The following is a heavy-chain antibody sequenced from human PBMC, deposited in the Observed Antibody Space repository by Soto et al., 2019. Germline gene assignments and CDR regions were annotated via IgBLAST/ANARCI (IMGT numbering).Heavy chain of an antibody. CDR2: IYPSFHSP. V-gene: IGHV1-46*01. CDR3: ARAQVSGTIEIGFSV. D-gene: IGHD1-26*01. CDR1: GDTFSHHY. J-gene: IGHJ3*01. Sequence: QVQLVQSGAEVKKPVASVKISCKTSGDTFSHHYMHWVRQAPGQGLEWMSIIYPSFHSPTYSENFQDTLTVTRDADTPTVYMELRSLKSEDTAVYFCARAQVSGTIEIGFSVWGQGTLVSVSS.